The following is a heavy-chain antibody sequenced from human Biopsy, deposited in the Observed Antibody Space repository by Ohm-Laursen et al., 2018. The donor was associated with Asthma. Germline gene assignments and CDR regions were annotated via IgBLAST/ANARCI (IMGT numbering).Heavy chain of an antibody. CDR3: ARGDSSNWSHYYFDY. V-gene: IGHV4-61*08. Sequence: TLSLTCAVSGGYISSGDYSWSWIRQPPGKGLEWIGLSSYSGFRKYNPSLKSRVTISVDTSKNQLSLNLTSVIAADTAVYYFARGDSSNWSHYYFDYWGQGTLVTVSS. D-gene: IGHD3-22*01. J-gene: IGHJ4*02. CDR2: SSYSGFR. CDR1: GGYISSGDYS.